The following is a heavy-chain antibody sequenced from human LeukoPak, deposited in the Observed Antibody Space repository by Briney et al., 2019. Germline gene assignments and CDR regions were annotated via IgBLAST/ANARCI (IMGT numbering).Heavy chain of an antibody. CDR3: ARALRGYSGYDWVYYFDY. D-gene: IGHD5-12*01. CDR1: GFTFSSYW. Sequence: GGSLRLSCATSGFTFSSYWMNWVRQAPGKGLEWVANIKQDGSEKYYVDSVKGRFTISRDNAKNSLYLQMNSLRAEDTAVYYCARALRGYSGYDWVYYFDYWGQGTLVTVSS. CDR2: IKQDGSEK. J-gene: IGHJ4*02. V-gene: IGHV3-7*01.